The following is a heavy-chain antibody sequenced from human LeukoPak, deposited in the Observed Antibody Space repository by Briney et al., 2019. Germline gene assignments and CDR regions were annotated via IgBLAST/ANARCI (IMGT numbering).Heavy chain of an antibody. Sequence: GGSLRLSCAASGFTFSSYWMSWVRQAPGKGLEWVATIKYDGSDKYYVDSVKGRFTISRDNAKNSLYLQMNSLSGEDTAVYFCARPSFSSGSYFDHWGQGTLVTVSS. CDR2: IKYDGSDK. CDR3: ARPSFSSGSYFDH. CDR1: GFTFSSYW. D-gene: IGHD6-19*01. J-gene: IGHJ4*02. V-gene: IGHV3-7*01.